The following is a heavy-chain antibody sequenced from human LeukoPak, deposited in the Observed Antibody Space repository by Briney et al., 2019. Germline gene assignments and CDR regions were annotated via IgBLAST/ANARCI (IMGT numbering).Heavy chain of an antibody. CDR2: IKLDVSET. J-gene: IGHJ3*01. CDR1: GFTFSSYW. Sequence: GGSLRLSCAASGFTFSSYWMTWVRQAPGKGLEWVANIKLDVSETYYVDSVRGRFTISRDNTKNSLYLQMDSLRAEDTAVYYCARKGNVEFWGQGTMVTVSS. D-gene: IGHD3-10*01. CDR3: ARKGNVEF. V-gene: IGHV3-7*01.